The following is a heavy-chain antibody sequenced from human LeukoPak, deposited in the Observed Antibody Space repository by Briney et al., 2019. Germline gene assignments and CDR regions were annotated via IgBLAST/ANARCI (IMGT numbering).Heavy chain of an antibody. D-gene: IGHD5-18*01. Sequence: PSETLSLTCTVSGGSISSSSYYWGWIRQPPGKGLEWIGSIYYSGSTYYNPSLKSRVTISVDTSKNQFSLKLNSVTAADTAVYYCARHSGPRYSYGYTFDYWGQGTLVTVSS. CDR1: GGSISSSSYY. V-gene: IGHV4-39*01. CDR2: IYYSGST. J-gene: IGHJ4*02. CDR3: ARHSGPRYSYGYTFDY.